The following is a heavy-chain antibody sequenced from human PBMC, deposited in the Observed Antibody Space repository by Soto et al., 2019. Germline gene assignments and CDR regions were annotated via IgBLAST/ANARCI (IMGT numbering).Heavy chain of an antibody. CDR3: ARVKYYYGSGSYSGIDY. J-gene: IGHJ4*02. CDR2: IIPIFCTA. Sequence: QVQLVQSGAEVKKPGSSVKVSCKASGGTFSSYAISWVRQAPGQGLEWMGGIIPIFCTANYAQKFQGRVTITADESTSTAYMELSSLRSEDTAVYYCARVKYYYGSGSYSGIDYWGQGTLVTVSS. V-gene: IGHV1-69*01. CDR1: GGTFSSYA. D-gene: IGHD3-10*01.